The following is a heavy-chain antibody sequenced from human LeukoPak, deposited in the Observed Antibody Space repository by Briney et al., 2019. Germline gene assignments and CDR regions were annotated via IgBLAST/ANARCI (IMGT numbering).Heavy chain of an antibody. CDR2: IKSKSGGGTT. V-gene: IGHV3-15*01. CDR1: GFTFSNAW. D-gene: IGHD3-22*01. J-gene: IGHJ4*02. CDR3: STRHYYDSPFDY. Sequence: GGSLRLSCAASGFTFSNAWMSWVRQAPGKGLERVGRIKSKSGGGTTDYTAPVKGRFTISRDDSQNTLYLQMNSLKTEDTAVYFCSTRHYYDSPFDYWGQGTLVTVSS.